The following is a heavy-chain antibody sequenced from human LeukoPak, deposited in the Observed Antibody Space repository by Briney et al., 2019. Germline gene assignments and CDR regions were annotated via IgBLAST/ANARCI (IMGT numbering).Heavy chain of an antibody. J-gene: IGHJ4*02. V-gene: IGHV3-23*01. CDR1: GGTFSGYA. CDR2: ISRSGGST. D-gene: IGHD1-1*01. Sequence: SGESLRLSCAAYGGTFSGYARSWIRQAPGKGLEWVAEISRSGGSTYYPASVKRRFTISRDNSKNTLYLQINSLRAEDTAVYYCAKDLAGTYDYWGQGTLVTVSS. CDR3: AKDLAGTYDY.